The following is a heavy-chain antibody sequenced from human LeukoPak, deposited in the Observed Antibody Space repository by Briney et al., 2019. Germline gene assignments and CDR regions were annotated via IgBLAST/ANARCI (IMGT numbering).Heavy chain of an antibody. J-gene: IGHJ4*02. CDR2: ISGSGVST. V-gene: IGHV3-23*01. Sequence: GGSLRLSCAASGFTFSDYAMSWVRQALGKGLKWVSVISGSGVSTYNADSVKGRFTISRDNSKNTLYLQMNSLRAEDTAVYYCAKSVESAVTTNPYFDYWGQGILVTVSS. CDR3: AKSVESAVTTNPYFDY. CDR1: GFTFSDYA. D-gene: IGHD4-17*01.